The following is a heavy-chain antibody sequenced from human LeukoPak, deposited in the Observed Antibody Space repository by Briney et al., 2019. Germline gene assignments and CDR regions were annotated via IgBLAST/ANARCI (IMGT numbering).Heavy chain of an antibody. CDR3: AREAMYSYGNNFDY. J-gene: IGHJ4*02. V-gene: IGHV4-59*01. Sequence: SETLSLTCTVSGDSISIYYWNWIRQPPGKGLEWIGYIYYSGSTNYNPSLKSRVTISVDTSKNQFSLKLSSVTAADTAVYHCAREAMYSYGNNFDYWGQGTLVTVSS. D-gene: IGHD5-18*01. CDR2: IYYSGST. CDR1: GDSISIYY.